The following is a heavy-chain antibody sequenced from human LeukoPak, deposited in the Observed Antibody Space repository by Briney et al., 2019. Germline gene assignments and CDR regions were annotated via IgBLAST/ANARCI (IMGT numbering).Heavy chain of an antibody. V-gene: IGHV1-24*01. D-gene: IGHD6-13*01. CDR2: FDPEDGET. Sequence: ASVKVSCKVSGYTLTELSMHWVRQAPGKGLEWMGGFDPEDGETIYAQKFQGRVTMTEDTSTDTAYMELSSLRSEDTAVYYCATVGYSSSWFLPYYFDYWGQGTLVTVSS. CDR3: ATVGYSSSWFLPYYFDY. CDR1: GYTLTELS. J-gene: IGHJ4*02.